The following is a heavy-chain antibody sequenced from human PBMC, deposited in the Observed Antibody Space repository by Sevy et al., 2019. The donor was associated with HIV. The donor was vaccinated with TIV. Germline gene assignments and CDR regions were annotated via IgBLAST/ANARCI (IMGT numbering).Heavy chain of an antibody. J-gene: IGHJ6*02. D-gene: IGHD1-20*01. CDR2: TFYRSNWYN. CDR1: GDSVSSNSAA. Sequence: KQSQTLSLTCAISGDSVSSNSAAWNWIRQSPSRGLEWLGRTFYRSNWYNDYAVSMKGRITIDPDTSKNQLSLQLTSVTPEDTAVYYCARDGLTYGGMDVWGQGTTVTVSS. V-gene: IGHV6-1*01. CDR3: ARDGLTYGGMDV.